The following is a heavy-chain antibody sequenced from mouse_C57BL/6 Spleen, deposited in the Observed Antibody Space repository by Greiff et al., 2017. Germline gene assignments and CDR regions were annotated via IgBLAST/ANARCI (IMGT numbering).Heavy chain of an antibody. CDR2: ILPGSGST. CDR1: GYTFTGYW. CDR3: AKGGGNYPWFAY. D-gene: IGHD2-1*01. J-gene: IGHJ3*01. V-gene: IGHV1-9*01. Sequence: QVQLQQSGAELMKPGASVKLSCKATGYTFTGYWIQWVKQRPGHGLEWIGEILPGSGSTNYNEKFKGKAAFTADTSSNAAYMELNSLTTADSAVYCGAKGGGNYPWFAYWGQGTLVTVSA.